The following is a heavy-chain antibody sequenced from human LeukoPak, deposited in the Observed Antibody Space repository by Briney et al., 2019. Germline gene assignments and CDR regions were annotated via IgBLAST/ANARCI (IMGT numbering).Heavy chain of an antibody. CDR1: GGTISSYY. Sequence: SGTLSLTCTVSGGTISSYYWNWIRQPPGKGLEWIGYIHYSGSTKYNPSLKSRVTISVDTSRNQFSLKLSSVTAADTAVYYCARWYSSGWAFDYWGQGTLVTVSS. CDR2: IHYSGST. V-gene: IGHV4-59*08. J-gene: IGHJ4*02. CDR3: ARWYSSGWAFDY. D-gene: IGHD6-19*01.